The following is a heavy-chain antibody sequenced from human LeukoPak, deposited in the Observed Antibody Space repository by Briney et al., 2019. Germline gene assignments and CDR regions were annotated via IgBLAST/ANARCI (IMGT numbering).Heavy chain of an antibody. J-gene: IGHJ4*02. CDR2: ISSNGGST. V-gene: IGHV3-64D*06. Sequence: GGSLRLSCSASGFTFSSYAMHWVRQAPGKGLEYVSTISSNGGSTYYADSVKGRFTISRDNSKNALYLQMSSLRAEDTAVYYCVKDPTPYSSSPNGNWGQGTLVTVSS. CDR3: VKDPTPYSSSPNGN. D-gene: IGHD6-13*01. CDR1: GFTFSSYA.